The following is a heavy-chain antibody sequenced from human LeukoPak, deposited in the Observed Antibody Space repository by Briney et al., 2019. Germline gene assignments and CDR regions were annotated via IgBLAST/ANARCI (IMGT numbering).Heavy chain of an antibody. V-gene: IGHV5-10-1*01. J-gene: IGHJ1*01. CDR2: IDPSDSYT. Sequence: GESLKISCKGSGYSFTSYWISWVRQMPGKGLEWMGRIDPSDSYTNYSPSFQGHVTISADKSISTAYLQWSRLKASDTAMYYCAGAGIAVAGNAEYFQHWGQGTLVTVSS. D-gene: IGHD6-19*01. CDR1: GYSFTSYW. CDR3: AGAGIAVAGNAEYFQH.